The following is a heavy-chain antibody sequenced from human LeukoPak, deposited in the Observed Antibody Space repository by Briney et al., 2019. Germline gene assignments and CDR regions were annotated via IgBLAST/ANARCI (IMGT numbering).Heavy chain of an antibody. CDR1: GGSISSYY. D-gene: IGHD5-24*01. V-gene: IGHV4-59*01. J-gene: IGHJ5*02. CDR2: IYYSGRT. Sequence: SETLSLTCTVSGGSISSYYWSWIRQPPGKGLEWIGYIYYSGRTNYKPSLKSRVTISVDTSKNQFSLKLSSVTAADTAVYYCARGTVEMATNRADGLYVWFDPWGQGTLVTVSS. CDR3: ARGTVEMATNRADGLYVWFDP.